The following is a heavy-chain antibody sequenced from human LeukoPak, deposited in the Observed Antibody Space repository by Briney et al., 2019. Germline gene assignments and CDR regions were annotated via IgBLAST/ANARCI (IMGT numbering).Heavy chain of an antibody. CDR3: ARDSSTLGARGEYYFGY. D-gene: IGHD3-16*01. CDR1: GYSFTGYY. Sequence: GASVKVSCKASGYSFTGYYMHWVRQAPGEGLEWMGWINPNNGGTNNAQKFQGRVTMTRDTSISTAYMELSRLRSDDTAVYYCARDSSTLGARGEYYFGYWGQGTLVTVSS. CDR2: INPNNGGT. J-gene: IGHJ4*02. V-gene: IGHV1-2*02.